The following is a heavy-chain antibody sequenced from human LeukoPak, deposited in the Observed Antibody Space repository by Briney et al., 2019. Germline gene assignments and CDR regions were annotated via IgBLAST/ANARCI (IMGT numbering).Heavy chain of an antibody. Sequence: GGSLRLSCAASGFTFSSYGMHWVRQAPGKGLEWVAFTRYDGSNKYYADSVKGRFTISRDNSKNTLYLQMNSLRADDTAMYYCARGSYSSSWKTFDYWGQGTLVTVSS. CDR3: ARGSYSSSWKTFDY. CDR1: GFTFSSYG. V-gene: IGHV3-30*02. J-gene: IGHJ4*02. D-gene: IGHD6-13*01. CDR2: TRYDGSNK.